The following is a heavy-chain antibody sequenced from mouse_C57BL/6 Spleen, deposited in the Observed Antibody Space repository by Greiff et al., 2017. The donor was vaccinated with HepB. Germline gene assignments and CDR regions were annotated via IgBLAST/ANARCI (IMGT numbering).Heavy chain of an antibody. D-gene: IGHD1-1*01. V-gene: IGHV1-59*01. CDR2: IDPSDSYT. CDR1: GYTFTSYW. CDR3: ANGSRYFDV. J-gene: IGHJ1*03. Sequence: QVQLQQPGAELVKPGTSVKLSCKASGYTFTSYWMHWVKQRPGQGLEWIGVIDPSDSYTNYNQKFKGKATLTVDTSSSTAYMQLSSLTSEDSAVYYCANGSRYFDVWGTGTTVTVSS.